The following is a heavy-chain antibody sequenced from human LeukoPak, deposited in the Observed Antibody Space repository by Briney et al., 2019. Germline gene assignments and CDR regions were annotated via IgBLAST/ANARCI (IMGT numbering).Heavy chain of an antibody. V-gene: IGHV3-21*06. CDR3: AREGAAVSGTMDY. J-gene: IGHJ4*02. Sequence: RGSLRLSCAASGFTFSSYRMNWVRQAPGKGLQWVSSISTRSSHIYYTDSVKGRFTISRDNAKNSLYLQMTGLRVDDTAVYYCAREGAAVSGTMDYWGQGTLVTVSS. CDR1: GFTFSSYR. D-gene: IGHD1-26*01. CDR2: ISTRSSHI.